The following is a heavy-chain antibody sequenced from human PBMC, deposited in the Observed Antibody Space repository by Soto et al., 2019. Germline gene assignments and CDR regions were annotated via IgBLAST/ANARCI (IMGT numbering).Heavy chain of an antibody. D-gene: IGHD3-10*01. Sequence: QVQLVESGGGVVQPGRSLRLSCAASGFTFSSYAMHWVRQAPGKGLEWVAVISYDGSNKYYADSVKGRFTISRDNSKNTLYLQMNSLRAEDTAVYYCARDETVRGYYYYGMDVW. CDR1: GFTFSSYA. CDR2: ISYDGSNK. V-gene: IGHV3-30-3*01. J-gene: IGHJ6*01. CDR3: ARDETVRGYYYYGMDV.